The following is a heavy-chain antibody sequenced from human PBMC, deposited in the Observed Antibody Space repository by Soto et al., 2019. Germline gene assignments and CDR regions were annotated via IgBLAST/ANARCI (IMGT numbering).Heavy chain of an antibody. CDR3: TTDLQTYYDFWSPQPPPTH. CDR2: IKSKTDGGTT. D-gene: IGHD3-3*01. V-gene: IGHV3-15*07. J-gene: IGHJ4*02. Sequence: GGSLRFSCAASGFTFSNAWMNWVRQAPGKGLEWVGRIKSKTDGGTTDYAAPVKGRFTISRDDSKNTLYLQMNSLKTEDTAVYYCTTDLQTYYDFWSPQPPPTHWGQGTLVTVSS. CDR1: GFTFSNAW.